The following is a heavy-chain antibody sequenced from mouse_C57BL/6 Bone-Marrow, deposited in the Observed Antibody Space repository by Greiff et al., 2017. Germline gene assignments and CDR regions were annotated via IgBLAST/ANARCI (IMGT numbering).Heavy chain of an antibody. Sequence: LQQSGAELVKPGASVKLSCKASGYPFTSYWMHWVKQRPGQGLEWIGMIHPNSGSTNYNEKFKRKATLTVAKSSSTAYMQVSSLTSEDSAVYYCARSLWLGFAYWGQGTLVTVSA. D-gene: IGHD2-2*01. V-gene: IGHV1-64*01. CDR1: GYPFTSYW. J-gene: IGHJ3*01. CDR3: ARSLWLGFAY. CDR2: IHPNSGST.